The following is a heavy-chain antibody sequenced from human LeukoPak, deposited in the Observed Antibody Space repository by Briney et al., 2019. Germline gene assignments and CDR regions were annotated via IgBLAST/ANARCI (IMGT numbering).Heavy chain of an antibody. CDR1: GGTFSSYA. Sequence: ASVKVSCKASGGTFSSYAISWVRQGPGQGLEWMGGIIPILGIANYAQKFQGRVTITADKSTSTAYMELSSLRSEDTAVYYCAREESGAADEYFQHWGQGTLVTVSS. V-gene: IGHV1-69*10. J-gene: IGHJ1*01. D-gene: IGHD6-13*01. CDR3: AREESGAADEYFQH. CDR2: IIPILGIA.